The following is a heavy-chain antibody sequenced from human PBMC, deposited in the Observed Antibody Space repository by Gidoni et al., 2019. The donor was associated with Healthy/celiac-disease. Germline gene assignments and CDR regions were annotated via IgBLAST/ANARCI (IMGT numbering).Heavy chain of an antibody. D-gene: IGHD2-15*01. CDR3: AREGTYCSGGSCYCDY. J-gene: IGHJ4*02. CDR2: IWYDGSNK. V-gene: IGHV3-33*01. Sequence: VQLVESGGGVVQPGRSLRLSCAASGFTFSSYGMHWVRQAPGKGLEWVAVIWYDGSNKYYADSVKGRFTISRDNSKNTLYLQMNSLRAEDTAVYYCAREGTYCSGGSCYCDYWGQGTLVTVSS. CDR1: GFTFSSYG.